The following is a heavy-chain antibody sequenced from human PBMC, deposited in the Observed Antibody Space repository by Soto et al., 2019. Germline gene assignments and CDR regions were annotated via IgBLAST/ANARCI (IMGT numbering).Heavy chain of an antibody. V-gene: IGHV3-9*01. CDR1: GFTFHDFA. CDR2: ISWNSGSM. CDR3: SKDKGYNWNDVAAFDI. J-gene: IGHJ3*02. Sequence: VQLVESGGGLVQPGKSLRLSCAASGFTFHDFAMHWVRQAPGKGLEWVSGISWNSGSMGYADSVNGRVIISRDNAMNYLYLQMNSLRAEDTALYYCSKDKGYNWNDVAAFDIWGQGTMVTVSS. D-gene: IGHD1-20*01.